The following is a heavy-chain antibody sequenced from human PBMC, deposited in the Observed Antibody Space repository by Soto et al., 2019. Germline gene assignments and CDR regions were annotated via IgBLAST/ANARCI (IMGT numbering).Heavy chain of an antibody. J-gene: IGHJ4*02. CDR3: ARAGLGDGSDY. CDR1: GGSVSSGSYY. Sequence: QVQLQESGPGLVKPSETLSLTCTVSGGSVSSGSYYWSWIRQPPGKGLEWIGDIYYSGSTNYNPSLKGRVTISVDTSKNQFSLKLSSVTAADTAVYYCARAGLGDGSDYWGQGTLVTVSS. D-gene: IGHD1-26*01. CDR2: IYYSGST. V-gene: IGHV4-61*01.